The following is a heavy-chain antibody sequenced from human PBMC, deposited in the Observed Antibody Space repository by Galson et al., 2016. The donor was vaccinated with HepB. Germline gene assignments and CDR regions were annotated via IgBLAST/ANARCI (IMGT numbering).Heavy chain of an antibody. D-gene: IGHD2-15*01. Sequence: SVKVSCKASGYTFTTFALHWVRQAPGQRLEWMGWINSGNGNTKYSQKFQGRVTITRDTSASIAYMELSNLRSEDTAVYYCARDHGTPKDIIVVVAAIDLGFDYWGQGTLVTVSS. CDR1: GYTFTTFA. CDR2: INSGNGNT. CDR3: ARDHGTPKDIIVVVAAIDLGFDY. V-gene: IGHV1-3*01. J-gene: IGHJ4*02.